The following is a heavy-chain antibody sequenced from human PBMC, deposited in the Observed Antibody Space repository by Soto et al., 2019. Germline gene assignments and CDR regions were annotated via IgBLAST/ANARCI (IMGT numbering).Heavy chain of an antibody. V-gene: IGHV3-30*18. Sequence: GGSLRLSCAASGFTLSSHGMHWVRQAPGKGLEWVAVLSHDGSNKVYAVSVEGRFTISRDDSKNTLYLQMNSLRAEDTAMYYCAKENTFADYWGQGPLVTVSP. D-gene: IGHD2-2*02. CDR1: GFTLSSHG. CDR2: LSHDGSNK. J-gene: IGHJ4*02. CDR3: AKENTFADY.